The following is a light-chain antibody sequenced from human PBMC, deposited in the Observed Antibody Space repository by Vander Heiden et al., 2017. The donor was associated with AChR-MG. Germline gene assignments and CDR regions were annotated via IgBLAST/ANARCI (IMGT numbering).Light chain of an antibody. CDR3: QNYHSASFT. J-gene: IGKJ3*01. CDR2: AAS. CDR1: QGITDS. Sequence: DIQMTQSPSSLSASVGDRVTITCRASQGITDSLNWYQQKPGKVPRLLIYAASTLQSGVPSRFSGSGSGTDFTLTITSLQPEDVATYYCQNYHSASFTFGPGTKV. V-gene: IGKV1-27*01.